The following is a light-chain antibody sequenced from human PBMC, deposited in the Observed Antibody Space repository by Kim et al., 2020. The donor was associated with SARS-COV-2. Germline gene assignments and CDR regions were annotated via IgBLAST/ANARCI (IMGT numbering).Light chain of an antibody. J-gene: IGLJ2*01. Sequence: GQTILLTCGSSTGAATSSHYPYGYQQKPSQAHRTMNYHTTNRHGCTAARSSGTLLGGKAALTLAGAQPEDEAEYYCLLFYNGAGIFGGGTQLTVL. V-gene: IGLV7-46*01. CDR3: LLFYNGAGI. CDR2: HTT. CDR1: TGAATSSHY.